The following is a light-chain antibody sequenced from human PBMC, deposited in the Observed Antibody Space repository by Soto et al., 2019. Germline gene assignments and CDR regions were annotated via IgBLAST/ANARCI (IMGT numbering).Light chain of an antibody. Sequence: QSALTQPPSASGSPGQSVTISCTGTNNDIGGYTYVSWYQQLPGKAPKLMIYEVNKRPSGISDRCSGSKAGNTASLTVSGRQPEDEAEYYCSSYSRSINYVFGTGTKVTVL. J-gene: IGLJ1*01. V-gene: IGLV2-8*01. CDR1: NNDIGGYTY. CDR2: EVN. CDR3: SSYSRSINYV.